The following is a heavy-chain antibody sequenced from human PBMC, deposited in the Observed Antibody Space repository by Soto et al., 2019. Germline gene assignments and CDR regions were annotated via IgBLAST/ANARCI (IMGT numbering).Heavy chain of an antibody. CDR1: GFTFTSYT. Sequence: PGGSLRLSGAACGFTFTSYTMNWVRQAPGKGLEWVSSISSSSDYIYYADSMKGRVTISRDNAKNSLFLDMNSLTAEDTAVYYCARARVYAKGPLDFLGQGTLVTVSS. CDR3: ARARVYAKGPLDF. V-gene: IGHV3-21*06. CDR2: ISSSSDYI. J-gene: IGHJ4*02. D-gene: IGHD2-2*01.